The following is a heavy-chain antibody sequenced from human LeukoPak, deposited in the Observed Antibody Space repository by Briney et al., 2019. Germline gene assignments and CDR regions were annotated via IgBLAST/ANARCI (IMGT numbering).Heavy chain of an antibody. D-gene: IGHD5-18*01. V-gene: IGHV4-38-2*02. CDR2: IYTSGST. J-gene: IGHJ4*02. CDR3: ATLGYSYGTDY. CDR1: GYSISRNYH. Sequence: SETPSLTSIVPGYSISRNYHWGWFRRPPGKGLEWIGRIYTSGSTNYNPSLKSRVTISVDTSKNQFCLKLSSVTAPDTAVYYCATLGYSYGTDYWGQGTLVTVSS.